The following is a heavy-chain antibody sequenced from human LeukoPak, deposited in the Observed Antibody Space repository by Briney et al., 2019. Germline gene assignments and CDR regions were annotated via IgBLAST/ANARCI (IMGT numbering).Heavy chain of an antibody. V-gene: IGHV4-59*01. CDR2: IYYSGCT. Sequence: SETLSLTCTVSGGSISSYHGSWVRQPPGKGLEWVGYIYYSGCTNYNPSLKSRVTISVDTSKNQYSLKLSSVTAADTAVYYCSRTGYCSSTSCYTNAFDIWGQGTMVTVSS. CDR1: GGSISSYH. D-gene: IGHD2-2*02. CDR3: SRTGYCSSTSCYTNAFDI. J-gene: IGHJ3*02.